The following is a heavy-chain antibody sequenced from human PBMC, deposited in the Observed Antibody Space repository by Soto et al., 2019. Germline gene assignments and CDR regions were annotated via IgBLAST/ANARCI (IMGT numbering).Heavy chain of an antibody. CDR1: GYTFTSYG. V-gene: IGHV1-18*04. J-gene: IGHJ4*02. CDR2: ISAYNGNT. CDR3: ARVRRYSSSWYPAPFDY. Sequence: ASVKFSCKASGYTFTSYGISWVRQAPGQGLEWMGWISAYNGNTNYAQKLQGRVTMTTDTSTSTAYMELRSLRSDDTAVYYCARVRRYSSSWYPAPFDYWGQGTLVTVSS. D-gene: IGHD6-13*01.